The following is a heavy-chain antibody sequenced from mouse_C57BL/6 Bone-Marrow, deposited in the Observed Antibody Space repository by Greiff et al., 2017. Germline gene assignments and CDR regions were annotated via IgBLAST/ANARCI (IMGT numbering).Heavy chain of an antibody. Sequence: QVPLQQPGAELVMPGASVKLSCKASGYTFTSYWMHGVKQRPGQGLEWIGEIDPSDSYTNYNQKFKGKSTLTVDKSSSTAYMQLISLTSAVAAVYYCAREDYYGSSYLGSWGQGATLTVSS. J-gene: IGHJ2*01. CDR1: GYTFTSYW. CDR2: IDPSDSYT. V-gene: IGHV1-69*01. CDR3: AREDYYGSSYLGS. D-gene: IGHD1-1*01.